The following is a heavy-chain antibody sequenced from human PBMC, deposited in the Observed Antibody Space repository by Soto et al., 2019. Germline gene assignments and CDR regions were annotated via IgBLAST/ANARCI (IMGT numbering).Heavy chain of an antibody. CDR1: GFTFSTNA. CDR3: ARSLRGVIIDFDS. Sequence: EVQLLESGGGSVQPGGSLRLSCAASGFTFSTNAMSWVRQAPGKGLEWVSAISGTTDNTYYADSVKGRFTISRDNSKNTLYLQMNSLRAEDTALYYCARSLRGVIIDFDSWGQGTLVTVSS. J-gene: IGHJ4*02. CDR2: ISGTTDNT. D-gene: IGHD3-10*01. V-gene: IGHV3-23*01.